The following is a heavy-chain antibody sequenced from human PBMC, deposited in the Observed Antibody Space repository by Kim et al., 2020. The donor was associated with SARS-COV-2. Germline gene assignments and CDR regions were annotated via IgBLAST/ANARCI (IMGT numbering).Heavy chain of an antibody. D-gene: IGHD4-17*01. V-gene: IGHV1-46*01. CDR3: ARDLALGYPSTVTAEYPIDYYGMDV. CDR2: INPSGGST. J-gene: IGHJ6*02. Sequence: ASVKVSCKASGYTFTSYYMHWVRQAPGQGLEWMGIINPSGGSTSYAQKFQGRVTMTRDTSTSTVYMELSSLRSEDTAVYYCARDLALGYPSTVTAEYPIDYYGMDVWGQGTTVTVSS. CDR1: GYTFTSYY.